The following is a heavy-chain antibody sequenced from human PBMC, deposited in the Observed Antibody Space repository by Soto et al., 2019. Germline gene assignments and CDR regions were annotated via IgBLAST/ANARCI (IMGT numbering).Heavy chain of an antibody. D-gene: IGHD2-2*01. CDR3: TRRASSSFYHFDF. J-gene: IGHJ4*02. V-gene: IGHV5-10-1*01. CDR2: IDPSDSYV. CDR1: GYSFTAYW. Sequence: GESLKISCQASGYSFTAYWITWVRQMPGKGLEWMATIDPSDSYVDYSPSFRGRVTFSVDRSITTVYLQWNRLKASDSAMYFCTRRASSSFYHFDFWGQGALVPSPQ.